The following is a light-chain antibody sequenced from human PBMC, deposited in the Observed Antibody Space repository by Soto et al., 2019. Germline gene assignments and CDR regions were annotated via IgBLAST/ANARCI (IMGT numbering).Light chain of an antibody. CDR2: DAS. CDR3: QQYNSYSMYT. J-gene: IGKJ2*01. CDR1: QSISSW. V-gene: IGKV1-5*01. Sequence: DIQMTQSPSTLSASVGDRVTITCRASQSISSWLAWYQQKPGKAPKLLIYDASSLESGVPSRFSGSGSGTAFSLTNSSLQPDDFATYYCQQYNSYSMYTFGQGTKLEIK.